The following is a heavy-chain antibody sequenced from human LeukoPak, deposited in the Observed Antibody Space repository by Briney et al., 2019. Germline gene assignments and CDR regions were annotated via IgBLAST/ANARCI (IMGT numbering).Heavy chain of an antibody. Sequence: GGSLRLSCAASGFTVSSACMTWVRQTPGRGLEWVSVIYSGGGTYYADSVKGRFTISRDSSKNTLYLQMNSLRAEDTAVYYCARGPMGKYYFDYWGQGTLVTVSS. D-gene: IGHD1-26*01. V-gene: IGHV3-53*01. J-gene: IGHJ4*02. CDR3: ARGPMGKYYFDY. CDR1: GFTVSSAC. CDR2: IYSGGGT.